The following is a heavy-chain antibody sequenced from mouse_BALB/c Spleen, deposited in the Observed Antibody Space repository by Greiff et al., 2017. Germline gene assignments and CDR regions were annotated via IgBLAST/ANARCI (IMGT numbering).Heavy chain of an antibody. J-gene: IGHJ2*01. V-gene: IGHV5-6-4*01. CDR1: GFTFSSYT. Sequence: EVKLVESGGGLVKPGGSLKLSCAASGFTFSSYTMSWVRQTPEKRLEWVATISSGGSYTYYPDSVKGRLTISRDNAKNTLYLQMSSLKSEDTAMYYCTRGGVTAATSCFDYGGKGTTLTVSS. D-gene: IGHD1-2*01. CDR3: TRGGVTAATSCFDY. CDR2: ISSGGSYT.